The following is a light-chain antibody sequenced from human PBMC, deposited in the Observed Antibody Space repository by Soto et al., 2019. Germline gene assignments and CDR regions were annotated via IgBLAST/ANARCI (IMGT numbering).Light chain of an antibody. CDR3: QVWDRSSAHVV. Sequence: SYELTQPPSVSVAPGKTARITCGGNNIGSKSVHWYQQKPGQAPVLVIYYDSDRPSGTPERFSGSNSGNTATLTISRVEAGDEADYYCQVWDRSSAHVVFGGGTKLTVL. J-gene: IGLJ2*01. V-gene: IGLV3-21*04. CDR1: NIGSKS. CDR2: YDS.